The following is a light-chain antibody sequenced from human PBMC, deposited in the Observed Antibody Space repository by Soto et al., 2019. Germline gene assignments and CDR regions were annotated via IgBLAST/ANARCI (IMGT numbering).Light chain of an antibody. CDR1: SSDVGDYNY. CDR3: SSYTSSSTL. CDR2: DVS. V-gene: IGLV2-14*01. Sequence: QSALTQPASVSGSPGQSITISCSVTSSDVGDYNYVSWYQQHPGKAPKLMLYDVSNRPSGISNRFSGSKSGNTASLTISGLQAEDEADYYCSSYTSSSTLFGTGTKLTVL. J-gene: IGLJ1*01.